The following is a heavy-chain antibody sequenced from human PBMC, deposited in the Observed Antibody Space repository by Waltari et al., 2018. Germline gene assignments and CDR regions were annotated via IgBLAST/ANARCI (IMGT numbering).Heavy chain of an antibody. Sequence: EVQLVESGGGLVQPGGSLRLSCAASGFTFSNYWMSWVRQVPGKVLEWVAHIRQDGSAIHFVDSMKGRFPISRDNAEKSLYLQMNSLRAEDTAVYYCARFVRYDILTGSPAYHFDYWGQGALVTVSS. CDR2: IRQDGSAI. D-gene: IGHD3-9*01. V-gene: IGHV3-7*01. CDR3: ARFVRYDILTGSPAYHFDY. CDR1: GFTFSNYW. J-gene: IGHJ4*02.